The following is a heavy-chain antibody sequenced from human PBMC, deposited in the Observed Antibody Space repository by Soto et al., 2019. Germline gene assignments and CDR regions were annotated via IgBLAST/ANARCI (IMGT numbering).Heavy chain of an antibody. CDR2: VSPPFRTS. CDR1: GVSFNNNG. CDR3: ARVLYYGSGSYSPYGMYV. Sequence: QVQLVQSGAEVKKPGSSVKVSCKTSGVSFNNNGIGWVRQAPGHGLEWMGGVSPPFRTSNYARKFQGRISITADASTGTVNMDLSSLTSEDTAQYYCARVLYYGSGSYSPYGMYVWGQWTTVTVSS. V-gene: IGHV1-69*01. J-gene: IGHJ6*02. D-gene: IGHD3-10*01.